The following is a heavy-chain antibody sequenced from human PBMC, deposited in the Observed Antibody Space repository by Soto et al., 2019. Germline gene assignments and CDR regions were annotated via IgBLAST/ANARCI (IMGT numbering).Heavy chain of an antibody. CDR3: AKVRPLRDCTSTSCLGAFDI. D-gene: IGHD2-2*01. Sequence: EEQLLESGGGLVRPGGSLRLSCAASAFTFSSYAMSWVRQAPGKGLEWVSAITASADTTYYADSVKGRFTISRDNSKNTLYLRMNRLRAEDTAVYYCAKVRPLRDCTSTSCLGAFDIWGQGTMVTVS. J-gene: IGHJ3*02. CDR1: AFTFSSYA. CDR2: ITASADTT. V-gene: IGHV3-23*01.